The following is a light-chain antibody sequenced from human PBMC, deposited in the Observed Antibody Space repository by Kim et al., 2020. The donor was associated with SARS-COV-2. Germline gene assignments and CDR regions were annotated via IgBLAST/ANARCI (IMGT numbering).Light chain of an antibody. CDR3: HQYGTSQYT. CDR1: QSIRNNY. J-gene: IGKJ2*01. V-gene: IGKV3-20*01. CDR2: SAS. Sequence: LSPGHSATLSCRATQSIRNNYLAWYQHKPGQAPRLLMSSASVRASGIPDRFSGSGSGTDFTLTINSLESEDFAVYYCHQYGTSQYTFGQGTKLEI.